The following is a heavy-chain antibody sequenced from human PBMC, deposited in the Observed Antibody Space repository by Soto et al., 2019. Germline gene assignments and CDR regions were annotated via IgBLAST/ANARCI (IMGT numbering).Heavy chain of an antibody. V-gene: IGHV4-59*01. Sequence: SETLSLTSTVSGGSISSYYWSWIRQPPGKGLEWIGYIYYSGGTNYNPSLKSRVTISVDTSKNQFSLKMSSVTAADTAVYYCARLATRYYFDYWGQGTLVTVS. D-gene: IGHD1-1*01. CDR3: ARLATRYYFDY. CDR2: IYYSGGT. J-gene: IGHJ4*02. CDR1: GGSISSYY.